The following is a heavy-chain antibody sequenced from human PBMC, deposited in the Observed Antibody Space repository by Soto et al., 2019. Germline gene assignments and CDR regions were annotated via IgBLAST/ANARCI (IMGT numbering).Heavy chain of an antibody. CDR2: ISWNSGNI. J-gene: IGHJ4*02. CDR1: GFTFDDYA. D-gene: IGHD5-18*01. CDR3: VRSKGGYSYGTPFDY. Sequence: EVQLEESGGALVQPGRSLRLSCAASGFTFDDYAMHWVRQVLGKGLEWVSSISWNSGNIGYADSVKGRFTTSRDNAKNLLYLQMNSLRPEDTALYYCVRSKGGYSYGTPFDYWGQGTLVTVSS. V-gene: IGHV3-9*01.